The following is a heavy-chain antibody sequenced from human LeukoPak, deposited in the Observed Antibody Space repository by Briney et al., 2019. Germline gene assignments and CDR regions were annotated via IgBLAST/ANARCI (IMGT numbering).Heavy chain of an antibody. CDR2: ISATGSTT. CDR3: AKDSQCVAFFRDDAFDL. D-gene: IGHD3-16*01. Sequence: GGSLTLSCPPSGLSLSTYALRWVRPPPGKGLEWLSVISATGSTTYYADSVRGRFSISRDHSKNTLYLQMNSLRVECTAVYYCAKDSQCVAFFRDDAFDLWGQGTNVTVSA. J-gene: IGHJ3*01. CDR1: GLSLSTYA. V-gene: IGHV3-23*01.